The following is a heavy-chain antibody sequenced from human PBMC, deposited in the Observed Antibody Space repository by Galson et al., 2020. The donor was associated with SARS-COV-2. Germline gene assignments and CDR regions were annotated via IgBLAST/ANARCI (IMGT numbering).Heavy chain of an antibody. J-gene: IGHJ6*02. D-gene: IGHD6-13*01. CDR2: IKHDGSEK. CDR3: ARSGGGSTSWYHYYYGMDV. CDR1: ESTFSKYW. V-gene: IGHV3-7*01. Sequence: GGSLRLSCAASESTFSKYWMNWVRQTPGKGLEWVANIKHDGSEKYHVDSGRGRTTISRDNVKTSLYLQMNSLRVEDTAVYYCARSGGGSTSWYHYYYGMDVWGQETAVTVAS.